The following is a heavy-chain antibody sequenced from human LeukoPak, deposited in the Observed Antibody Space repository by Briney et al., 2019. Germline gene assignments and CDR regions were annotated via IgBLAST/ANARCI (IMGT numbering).Heavy chain of an antibody. J-gene: IGHJ4*02. Sequence: GGSLRLSCAASGFSFTTYGMHWVRQAPLKGLEWLAAISYDGRNQNYADSVKGRFTISRDNSKNTLFLQMNSLRAEDTAVYYCARIVGATWIDYWGQGTLVTVSS. V-gene: IGHV3-30*03. D-gene: IGHD1-26*01. CDR1: GFSFTTYG. CDR2: ISYDGRNQ. CDR3: ARIVGATWIDY.